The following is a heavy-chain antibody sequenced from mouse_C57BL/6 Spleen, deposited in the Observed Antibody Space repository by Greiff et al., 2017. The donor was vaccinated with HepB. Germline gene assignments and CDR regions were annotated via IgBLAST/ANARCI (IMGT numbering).Heavy chain of an antibody. J-gene: IGHJ3*01. CDR2: IDPSDSYT. D-gene: IGHD2-12*01. CDR1: GYTFTSYW. V-gene: IGHV1-59*01. Sequence: QVQLQQPGAELVRPGTSVKLSCKASGYTFTSYWMHWVKQRPGQGLEWIGVIDPSDSYTNYNQKFKGKATLTVDTSSSTAYMQLSSLTSEDSAVYYCAREGELRRAWFAYWGKGPLVTVSA. CDR3: AREGELRRAWFAY.